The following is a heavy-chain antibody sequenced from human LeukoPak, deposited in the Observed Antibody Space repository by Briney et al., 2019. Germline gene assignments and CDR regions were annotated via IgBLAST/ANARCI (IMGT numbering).Heavy chain of an antibody. CDR1: GYTFTSYD. V-gene: IGHV1-8*01. J-gene: IGHJ5*02. D-gene: IGHD2-15*01. Sequence: ASVKVSCKASGYTFTSYDINWVRQATGQGLEWMGWMNPNSGNTGYAQKFQGRVTMTRNTSISTAYMELSSLRSEDTAVYYCARGDYCSGGSCYNWFGPWGQGTLVTVSS. CDR3: ARGDYCSGGSCYNWFGP. CDR2: MNPNSGNT.